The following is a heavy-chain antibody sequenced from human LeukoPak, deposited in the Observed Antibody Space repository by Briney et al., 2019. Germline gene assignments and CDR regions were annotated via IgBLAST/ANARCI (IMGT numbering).Heavy chain of an antibody. CDR1: GFTFSSYE. V-gene: IGHV3-48*03. CDR3: ARLPYSYGSLGDY. J-gene: IGHJ4*02. Sequence: PGGSLRLSCAASGFTFSSYERNWVRQAPGKGLEWVSYISSSGSTIYYADSVKGRFTISRDNAKNSLYLQMNSLRAEDTAVYYCARLPYSYGSLGDYWGQGTLVTVSS. D-gene: IGHD5-18*01. CDR2: ISSSGSTI.